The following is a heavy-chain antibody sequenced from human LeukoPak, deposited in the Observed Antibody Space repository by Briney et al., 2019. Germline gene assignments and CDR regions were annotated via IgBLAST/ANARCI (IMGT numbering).Heavy chain of an antibody. CDR3: ARPTSDAFDI. J-gene: IGHJ3*02. CDR2: INTNTGNP. Sequence: ASVNVSFKTSGYTFTSYAMNWVRQAPGQGLEWMGWINTNTGNPTYAQGFTGRFVFSLDTSVSTAYLQISSLKAEDTAVYYCARPTSDAFDIWGQGTMVTVSS. CDR1: GYTFTSYA. V-gene: IGHV7-4-1*02.